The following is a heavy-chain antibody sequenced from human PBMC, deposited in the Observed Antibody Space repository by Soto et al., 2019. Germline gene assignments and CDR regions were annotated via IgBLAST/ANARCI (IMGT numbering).Heavy chain of an antibody. J-gene: IGHJ5*02. V-gene: IGHV4-59*08. Sequence: SETLSLTCTVSGGSIHSDSWTWIRQPPGKGLDWIGYIHYSGSTYYNPSLKDRLTMSVDTSKSQISLKLRSVTAADTAVYFCARIYCYGNCYSTPRWFDPWGQGTLVTVSS. CDR3: ARIYCYGNCYSTPRWFDP. CDR2: IHYSGST. D-gene: IGHD2-21*02. CDR1: GGSIHSDS.